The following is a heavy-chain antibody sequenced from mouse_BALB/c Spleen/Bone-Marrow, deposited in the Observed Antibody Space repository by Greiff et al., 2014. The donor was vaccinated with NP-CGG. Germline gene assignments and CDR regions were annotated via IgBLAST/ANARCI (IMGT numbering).Heavy chain of an antibody. V-gene: IGHV2-2*02. D-gene: IGHD2-2*01. Sequence: VQVVESGPGLVKPSQSLSITCTVSGFSLTTYGLHWVRQSPGKGLEWLGVIWSGGGTDYNAAFISRLIITKDNSKSQVFFKMNSLQTNDTAMYYCARKGYTGYFDVWGAGTTVTVSS. CDR3: ARKGYTGYFDV. CDR2: IWSGGGT. CDR1: GFSLTTYG. J-gene: IGHJ1*01.